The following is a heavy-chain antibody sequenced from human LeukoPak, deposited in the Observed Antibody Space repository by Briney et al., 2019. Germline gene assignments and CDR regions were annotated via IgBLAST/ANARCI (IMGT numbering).Heavy chain of an antibody. CDR3: ARGTRQSSNHYFDY. Sequence: SETLSLTCTVSGGSISSGDYYWSWIRQPPGKGLEWIGYIYYSGSTNYNPSLKSRVTISVDTSKTQFSLKLSSVTAADTAVYYCARGTRQSSNHYFDYWGQGTLVTVSS. J-gene: IGHJ4*02. V-gene: IGHV4-61*08. CDR1: GGSISSGDYY. D-gene: IGHD4-11*01. CDR2: IYYSGST.